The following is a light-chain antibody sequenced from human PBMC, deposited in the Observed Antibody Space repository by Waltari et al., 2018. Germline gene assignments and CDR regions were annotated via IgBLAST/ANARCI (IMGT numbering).Light chain of an antibody. J-gene: IGLJ2*01. CDR2: KDS. CDR3: QSADSTGTHRF. Sequence: SSELTQPLSVSVSPGQTARTTCSGAALPNQYASWDQKQPGQAPLLVIFKDSERPSLIPERFSGSSSGTVVALTISGVQAEDEADYFCQSADSTGTHRFFGGGTKLTVL. V-gene: IGLV3-25*03. CDR1: ALPNQY.